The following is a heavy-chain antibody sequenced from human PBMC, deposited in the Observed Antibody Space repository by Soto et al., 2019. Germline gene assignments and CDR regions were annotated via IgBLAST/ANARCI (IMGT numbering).Heavy chain of an antibody. CDR2: IYFNGAA. Sequence: SETLSLTCSVSGASINSHYWTWVRRTPAKGLEWIGYIYFNGAANYNPSLKSRVTMSVDTSKNQFSLKVTSVTAADTAVYYCATTQGYSYGLNRLDPWGQGTLVTVSS. V-gene: IGHV4-59*11. J-gene: IGHJ5*02. CDR3: ATTQGYSYGLNRLDP. CDR1: GASINSHY. D-gene: IGHD5-18*01.